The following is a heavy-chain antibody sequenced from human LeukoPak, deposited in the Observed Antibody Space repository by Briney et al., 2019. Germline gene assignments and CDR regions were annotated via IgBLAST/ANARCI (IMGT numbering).Heavy chain of an antibody. Sequence: ASVKVSCKASGYTFTSYGISRVRQAPGQGLEWMGWFSAYNGNTNYAQTLQGRVTMTTDTSTSTAYMELRSMRTDDTAVYYCARARNHPSDGASKCRGSRRCNAYDIWGQGTMVTVSS. J-gene: IGHJ3*02. D-gene: IGHD1-14*01. CDR3: ARARNHPSDGASKCRGSRRCNAYDI. CDR2: FSAYNGNT. CDR1: GYTFTSYG. V-gene: IGHV1-18*01.